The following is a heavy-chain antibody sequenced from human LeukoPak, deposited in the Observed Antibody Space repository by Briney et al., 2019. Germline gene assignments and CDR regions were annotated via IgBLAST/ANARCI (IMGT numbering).Heavy chain of an antibody. D-gene: IGHD6-13*01. Sequence: ASVKVSCKATGYTFTGYYMHWVRQAPGQGLEWMGWINPNSGGTNYAQKFQGRVTMTRDTSISTAYMELSRLRSDDTAVYYCARDLSQLVPYNWFDPWGQGTVVTVSS. V-gene: IGHV1-2*02. CDR2: INPNSGGT. CDR1: GYTFTGYY. CDR3: ARDLSQLVPYNWFDP. J-gene: IGHJ5*02.